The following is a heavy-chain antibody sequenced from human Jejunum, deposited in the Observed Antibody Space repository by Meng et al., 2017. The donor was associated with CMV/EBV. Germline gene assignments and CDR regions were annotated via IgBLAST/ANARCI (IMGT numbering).Heavy chain of an antibody. V-gene: IGHV1-18*01. CDR1: GYTFTNYG. Sequence: LVRYGGERKKPWASVKVSCKASGYTFTNYGITWVRQAPGQGLEWMGWINAYNGDTNYAQTLQGRVTMTTDTSTSTAYMELRSLRSDDTAVYYCARVEVGITSGDYWGQGTLVTVSS. J-gene: IGHJ4*02. CDR2: INAYNGDT. CDR3: ARVEVGITSGDY. D-gene: IGHD1-26*01.